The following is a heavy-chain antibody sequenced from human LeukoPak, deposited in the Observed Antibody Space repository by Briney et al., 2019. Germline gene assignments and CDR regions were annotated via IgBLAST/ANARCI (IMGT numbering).Heavy chain of an antibody. V-gene: IGHV1-2*02. D-gene: IGHD2-2*01. CDR2: INPNSGGT. Sequence: ASVKVSCKASGYTFTGYYMHWVRQAPGQGLEWMGWINPNSGGTNYAQKFQGRVTMTRDTSISTAYMELSRLRSDDTAVYYCARDLLRYCSSTSCYFYYGMDVWGQGTTVTVSS. J-gene: IGHJ6*02. CDR1: GYTFTGYY. CDR3: ARDLLRYCSSTSCYFYYGMDV.